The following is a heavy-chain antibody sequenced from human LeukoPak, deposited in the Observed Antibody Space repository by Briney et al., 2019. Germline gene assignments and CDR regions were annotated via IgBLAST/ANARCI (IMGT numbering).Heavy chain of an antibody. V-gene: IGHV3-48*02. CDR3: ARDLARYFDL. CDR1: GFTLSSYS. CDR2: ISGNSRAI. Sequence: PGGSLRLSCAASGFTLSSYSVNWVRQAPGKGLEWVSYISGNSRAIYYADSVKGRFTISRDNAKSSLYLQMSSLGDEDTAVYYCARDLARYFDLWGRGTQVTVSS. J-gene: IGHJ2*01.